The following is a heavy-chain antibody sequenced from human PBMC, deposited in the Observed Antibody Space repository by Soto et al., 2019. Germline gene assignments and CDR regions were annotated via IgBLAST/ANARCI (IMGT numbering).Heavy chain of an antibody. J-gene: IGHJ6*02. D-gene: IGHD5-12*01. CDR3: ARAIVVTIGGMDV. CDR2: IYYSGST. V-gene: IGHV4-30-4*01. Sequence: SETLSLTCTVSGGSISSADYYSSWVRQPPGKGLEWIGYIYYSGSTFFNPSLKSRVTISKDTSRNQFSLRLNSVTAADTAVYYCARAIVVTIGGMDVWGQGTTVTVSS. CDR1: GGSISSADYY.